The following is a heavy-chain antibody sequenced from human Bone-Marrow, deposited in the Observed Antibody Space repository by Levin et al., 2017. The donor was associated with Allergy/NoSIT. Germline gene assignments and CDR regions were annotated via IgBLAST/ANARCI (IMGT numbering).Heavy chain of an antibody. CDR1: GFTFSRYA. CDR3: AKKGYVGGSADAFDI. V-gene: IGHV3-23*01. D-gene: IGHD3-16*01. J-gene: IGHJ3*02. Sequence: GESLKISCAASGFTFSRYAMHWVRQALGEGLEWVSALSDTGGRTYYADSVKGRFTISRDNSKDTLYLQLNSLRAEDTAVYYCAKKGYVGGSADAFDIWGQGTMVTVSS. CDR2: LSDTGGRT.